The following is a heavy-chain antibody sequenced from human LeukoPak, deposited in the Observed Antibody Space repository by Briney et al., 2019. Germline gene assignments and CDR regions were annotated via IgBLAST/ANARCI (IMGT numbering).Heavy chain of an antibody. Sequence: GSLRLSCAASGFTFSRYDMHWVRQATGKGLEWVSAIDTAGDTYYPGSVKGRFTISREDAKNSLYLQMNSLRAGDTAVYYCARVKSYRSGGLDAFDIWGQGTMVTVSS. D-gene: IGHD6-19*01. CDR3: ARVKSYRSGGLDAFDI. J-gene: IGHJ3*02. CDR1: GFTFSRYD. V-gene: IGHV3-13*01. CDR2: IDTAGDT.